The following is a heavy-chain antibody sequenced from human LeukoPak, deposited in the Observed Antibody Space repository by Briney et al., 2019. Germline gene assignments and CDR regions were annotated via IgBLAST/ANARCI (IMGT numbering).Heavy chain of an antibody. V-gene: IGHV1-8*03. J-gene: IGHJ6*03. CDR3: ARGLGARAYYMDV. Sequence: ASVKVSCKASGYTFTSYDINWLRQAAGQGLEWMGWMSPNSGDTGYAQKFQGRVTFSRQTSISTAYMELSTLRSEDTAVYYCARGLGARAYYMDVWGKGTTVTVSS. CDR2: MSPNSGDT. CDR1: GYTFTSYD.